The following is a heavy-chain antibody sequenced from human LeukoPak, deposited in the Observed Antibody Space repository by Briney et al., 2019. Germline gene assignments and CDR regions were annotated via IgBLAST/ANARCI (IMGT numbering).Heavy chain of an antibody. V-gene: IGHV4-34*01. CDR2: INHSGST. Sequence: SETLSLTCAIYGGSFSGYYWSWIRQPPGKGLEWIGEINHSGSTNYNPSLKSRVTISVDTSKNQFSLKLSSVTAADTAVYYCARGAGYGDYPFDYWGQGTLVTVSS. D-gene: IGHD4-17*01. J-gene: IGHJ4*02. CDR3: ARGAGYGDYPFDY. CDR1: GGSFSGYY.